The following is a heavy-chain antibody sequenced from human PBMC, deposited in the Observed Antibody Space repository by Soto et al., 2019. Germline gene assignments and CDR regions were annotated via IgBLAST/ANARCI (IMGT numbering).Heavy chain of an antibody. V-gene: IGHV3-23*01. CDR2: ISGSGGST. D-gene: IGHD3-9*01. J-gene: IGHJ6*03. CDR1: GFTFISYA. Sequence: EVQLLESGGGLGQPGGSLRLSCASSGFTFISYAMSWVRQAPGQGLEWVSVISGSGGSTYYADSVKGRFTISRDNSKNTLYLQMNSQRADDMAVKYCAKTKDFDDLYYYYDMDVWVKGTTVTVTS. CDR3: AKTKDFDDLYYYYDMDV.